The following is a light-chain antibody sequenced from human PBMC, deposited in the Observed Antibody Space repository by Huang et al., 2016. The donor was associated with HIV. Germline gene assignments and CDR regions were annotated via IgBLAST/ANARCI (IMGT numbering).Light chain of an antibody. J-gene: IGKJ4*01. V-gene: IGKV3-11*01. CDR3: QQRFNGVT. CDR1: QAIGNY. CDR2: DAS. Sequence: IVLTQSPATLSWYPGERVTLSCKASQAIGNYLAWYQQKLGQAPRLLIYDASNRATGIPVRFSGRGSGTYFTLSISSLESDDFAVYFCQQRFNGVTFGGGTKVEV.